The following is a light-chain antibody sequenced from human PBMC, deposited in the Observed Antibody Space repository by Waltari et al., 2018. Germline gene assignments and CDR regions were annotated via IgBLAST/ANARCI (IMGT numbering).Light chain of an antibody. CDR2: RDN. V-gene: IGLV3-25*03. J-gene: IGLJ2*01. Sequence: SYALTQPPSVSVSPGQTARIHCSEDAVSNKYAYWHQQKPGQAPGLAMYRDNERPSGIPERFSGSSSGTTVTLTISGFQAEDEADYYCQSADSSGTYVVFGGGTKLTVL. CDR1: AVSNKY. CDR3: QSADSSGTYVV.